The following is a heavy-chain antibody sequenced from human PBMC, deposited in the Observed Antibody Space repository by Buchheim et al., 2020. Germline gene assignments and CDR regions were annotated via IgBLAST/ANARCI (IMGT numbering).Heavy chain of an antibody. V-gene: IGHV3-33*01. J-gene: IGHJ6*02. CDR1: GFTFSSYG. Sequence: QVQLVESGGGVVQPGRSLRLSCAASGFTFSSYGMHWVRQAPGKGLEWVAVIWYDGSNKYYADSVKGRFTTPRDNSKNTLYLQMNSLRAEDTAVYYCARGVTMVRGVIIANYGMDVWGQGTT. CDR3: ARGVTMVRGVIIANYGMDV. D-gene: IGHD3-10*01. CDR2: IWYDGSNK.